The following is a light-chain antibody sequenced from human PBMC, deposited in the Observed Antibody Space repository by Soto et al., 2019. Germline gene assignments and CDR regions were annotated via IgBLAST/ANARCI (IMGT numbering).Light chain of an antibody. J-gene: IGLJ2*01. V-gene: IGLV2-14*01. Sequence: QSALTQPASVSGSPGQSITISCTGTSSDVGGYNYVSWYQQHPGKAPKLMIYEVSNRPSGVSNRLSGSKSGNTASLTISGLQAEDEADYYCSSYTSSSVVFGGGTKLTVL. CDR1: SSDVGGYNY. CDR2: EVS. CDR3: SSYTSSSVV.